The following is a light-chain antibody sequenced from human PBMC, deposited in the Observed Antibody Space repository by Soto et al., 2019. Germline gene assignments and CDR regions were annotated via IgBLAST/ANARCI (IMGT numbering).Light chain of an antibody. Sequence: EIVLTQSPATLSLSPVERATLSCRASQSIGLAIAWYQHKPGQAPRLLIFDASQRATGIPARFSGSGSGTDFTLTISSLQSEDFAVYYCQQYNNWPWTFGQGTKVDIK. CDR3: QQYNNWPWT. CDR1: QSIGLA. J-gene: IGKJ1*01. V-gene: IGKV3-11*01. CDR2: DAS.